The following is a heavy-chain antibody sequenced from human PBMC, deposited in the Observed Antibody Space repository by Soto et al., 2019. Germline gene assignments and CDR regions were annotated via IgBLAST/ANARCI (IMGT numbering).Heavy chain of an antibody. V-gene: IGHV1-18*01. CDR3: ARGFGTNNWLDF. Sequence: QIQLVQSGAEVKKPGASVKVSCKASGYTFTTYGFIWVRQAPGQGLEWMGCISADNGHTEYAEKFQGRVTMTRDTSTTTAYVELRSLSSDDTAVYYCARGFGTNNWLDFWGQGTLLTVSS. D-gene: IGHD3-16*01. CDR2: ISADNGHT. CDR1: GYTFTTYG. J-gene: IGHJ5*01.